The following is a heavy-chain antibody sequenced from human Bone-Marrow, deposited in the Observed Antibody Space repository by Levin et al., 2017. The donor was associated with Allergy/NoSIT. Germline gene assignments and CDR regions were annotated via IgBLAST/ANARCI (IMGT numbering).Heavy chain of an antibody. D-gene: IGHD5-18*01. J-gene: IGHJ5*02. CDR3: ARVTYIGQRFDP. Sequence: SQTLSLTCTVSGDSISSGDCYWSWIRQHPGRGLEWIGYVYYNGNTFYNPSLKSRLTISVDTSKNQFSLKLSSVTAADTAFYFCARVTYIGQRFDPWGQGTLVTVSS. CDR2: VYYNGNT. V-gene: IGHV4-31*03. CDR1: GDSISSGDCY.